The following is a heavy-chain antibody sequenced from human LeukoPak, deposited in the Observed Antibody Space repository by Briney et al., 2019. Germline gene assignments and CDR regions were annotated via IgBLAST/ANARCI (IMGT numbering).Heavy chain of an antibody. J-gene: IGHJ4*02. Sequence: GGSLRLSCAASGFTFSSYGMHWVRQAPGKGLEWVAVISYDGSNKYYADSVKGRFTISRDNSKNTLYLQMNSLRAEDTAVYYCAKDRGITMIVVPTGWGQGTLVTVSS. CDR3: AKDRGITMIVVPTG. CDR2: ISYDGSNK. D-gene: IGHD3-22*01. V-gene: IGHV3-30*18. CDR1: GFTFSSYG.